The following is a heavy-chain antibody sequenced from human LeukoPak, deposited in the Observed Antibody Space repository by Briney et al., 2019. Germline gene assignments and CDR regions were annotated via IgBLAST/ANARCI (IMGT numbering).Heavy chain of an antibody. CDR3: ARSGGPLVVVTNAFDF. CDR1: GFTFSSYS. J-gene: IGHJ3*01. V-gene: IGHV3-21*01. Sequence: GGSLRLSCAASGFTFSSYSMNWVRQAPGKGLEWVSSISSSSSYIYYGDSVKGRFTISRDNAKNSLYLQMNSLRAEDTAVFYCARSGGPLVVVTNAFDFWGLGTMVTVSS. D-gene: IGHD3-22*01. CDR2: ISSSSSYI.